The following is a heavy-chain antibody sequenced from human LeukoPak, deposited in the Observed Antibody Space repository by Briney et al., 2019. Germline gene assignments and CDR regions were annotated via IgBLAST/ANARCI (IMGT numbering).Heavy chain of an antibody. Sequence: GGSLRLSCAASGFTFSSYSMNWVRQAPGKGLEWVSSISSSSSYIYYADSVKGRFTISRDNAKNSLYLQMNSLRAEDAAVYYCARDLLPDDAFDIWGQGTMVTVSS. CDR3: ARDLLPDDAFDI. V-gene: IGHV3-21*01. J-gene: IGHJ3*02. CDR1: GFTFSSYS. CDR2: ISSSSSYI.